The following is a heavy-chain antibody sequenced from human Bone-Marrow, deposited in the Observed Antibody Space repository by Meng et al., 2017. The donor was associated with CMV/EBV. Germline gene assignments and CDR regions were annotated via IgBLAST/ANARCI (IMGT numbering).Heavy chain of an antibody. Sequence: GGSLRLSCAASGLTFSSYWMSWVRQAPGKGLEWVANIKQDGSEKYYVDSVKGRFTISRDNAKNSLYLQMNSLRAEDTAVYYCARPARTTDYYDTSGLRPKRGMDVWGQGTTVTVSS. CDR2: IKQDGSEK. CDR1: GLTFSSYW. CDR3: ARPARTTDYYDTSGLRPKRGMDV. D-gene: IGHD3-22*01. V-gene: IGHV3-7*01. J-gene: IGHJ6*02.